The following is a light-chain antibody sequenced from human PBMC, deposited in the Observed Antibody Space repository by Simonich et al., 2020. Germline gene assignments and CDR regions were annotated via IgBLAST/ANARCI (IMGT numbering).Light chain of an antibody. J-gene: IGLJ3*02. CDR2: STN. CDR1: SGSVSPSYY. V-gene: IGLV8-61*01. Sequence: QTVVTQEPSFSVSPGGTVTLTSGLSSGSVSPSYYPSWYQQTPGQAPRTLIYSTNTRSSGVPDRFSGSILGNKAALTITGAQADDESDYYCVLYMGSGIWVFGGGTKLTVL. CDR3: VLYMGSGIWV.